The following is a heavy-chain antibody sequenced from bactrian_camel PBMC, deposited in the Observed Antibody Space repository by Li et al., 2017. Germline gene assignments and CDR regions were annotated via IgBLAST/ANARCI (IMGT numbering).Heavy chain of an antibody. CDR3: AADGGRWKHPSGSCLVAHEYDY. CDR2: IDFDGRT. V-gene: IGHV3S53*01. D-gene: IGHD2*01. J-gene: IGHJ4*01. Sequence: HVQLVESGGGLVQAGGSLRLSCGSSSGHTGRMYCVAWFRLAPGKEREGVANIDFDGRTGYAESVKGRFTISRDNAKNTLSLQMDSLKPEDSAMYYCAADGGRWKHPSGSCLVAHEYDYWGQGTQVTVS. CDR1: GHTGRMYC.